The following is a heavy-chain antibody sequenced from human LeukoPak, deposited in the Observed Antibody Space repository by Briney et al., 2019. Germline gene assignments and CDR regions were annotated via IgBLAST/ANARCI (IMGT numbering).Heavy chain of an antibody. CDR1: GYTFTSYA. Sequence: GASVKVSCKASGYTFTSYAMHWVRQAPGQRLEWMGWINAGNGNTKYPQKFQGRVTITRDTSASTAYMELSSLRSEDTAVYYCARGYCSGGSCWDPFDYWGQGTLVTVSS. CDR3: ARGYCSGGSCWDPFDY. CDR2: INAGNGNT. V-gene: IGHV1-3*01. D-gene: IGHD2-15*01. J-gene: IGHJ4*02.